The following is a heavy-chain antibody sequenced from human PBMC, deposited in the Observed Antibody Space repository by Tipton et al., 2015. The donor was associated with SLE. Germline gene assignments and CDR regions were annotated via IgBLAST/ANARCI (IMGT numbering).Heavy chain of an antibody. V-gene: IGHV4-39*02. J-gene: IGHJ6*03. CDR2: MYHSGNT. Sequence: LRLSCTVSGGSVRSSSYYWGWVRQPPGKGLEWIGSMYHSGNTYHNPSLKSRVTISVDTSKNHFSLKLSSVTAADTALYYCARSASSNLHYMDVWGKGTTVTISS. CDR3: ARSASSNLHYMDV. CDR1: GGSVRSSSYY. D-gene: IGHD2-15*01.